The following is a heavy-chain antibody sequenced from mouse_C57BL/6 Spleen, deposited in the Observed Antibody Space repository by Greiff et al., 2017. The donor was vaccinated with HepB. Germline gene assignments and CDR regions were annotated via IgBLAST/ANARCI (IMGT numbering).Heavy chain of an antibody. CDR3: ARSGEDYFDY. J-gene: IGHJ2*01. CDR1: GYAFSSSW. D-gene: IGHD3-1*01. CDR2: IYPGDGDT. Sequence: LQESGPELVKPGASVKISCKASGYAFSSSWMNWVKQRPGKGLEWIGRIYPGDGDTNYNGKFKGKATLTADKSSSTAYMQLSSLTSEDSAVYFCARSGEDYFDYWGQGTTLTVSS. V-gene: IGHV1-82*01.